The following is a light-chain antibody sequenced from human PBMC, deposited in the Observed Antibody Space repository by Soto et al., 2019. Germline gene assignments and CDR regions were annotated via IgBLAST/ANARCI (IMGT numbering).Light chain of an antibody. Sequence: DLQNSQSPCTLSAYLGDRVTITCRASQNIISWLAWYQQKPGKAPKLPIYKASSLESGVPSRFSGSGSGTEFTLTISSLQPDDFATYYCQQYNSYPGTFGQGTKVDIK. V-gene: IGKV1-5*03. J-gene: IGKJ1*01. CDR1: QNIISW. CDR2: KAS. CDR3: QQYNSYPGT.